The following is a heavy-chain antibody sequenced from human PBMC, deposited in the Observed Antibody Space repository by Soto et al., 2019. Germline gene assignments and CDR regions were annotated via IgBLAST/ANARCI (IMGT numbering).Heavy chain of an antibody. CDR2: IKSKSDGGTT. CDR3: TTDLPGGPLDV. D-gene: IGHD3-10*01. Sequence: ELQVVESGGGLVEPGESLRLSCAGSGFIFSNAWMSWVRQAPGKGLEWVGRIKSKSDGGTTDYGAPVKGRFTISRDDSKNTVYLQMNSLKTEDTAVYYCTTDLPGGPLDVWGQGTKVTVSS. V-gene: IGHV3-15*07. J-gene: IGHJ6*02. CDR1: GFIFSNAW.